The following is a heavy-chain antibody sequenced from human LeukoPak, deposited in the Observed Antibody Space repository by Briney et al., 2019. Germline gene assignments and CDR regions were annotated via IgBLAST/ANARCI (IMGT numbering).Heavy chain of an antibody. CDR2: INHSGST. CDR1: GGSFSGYY. J-gene: IGHJ4*02. Sequence: PSETLSLTCAVYGGSFSGYYWSWIRQPPGKGLEWIGEINHSGSTNYNPSLKSRVTISVDTSKNQFSLKLSSVTAADTAVYYCARSLRNYYDSSGPDYWGQGTLVTVSS. CDR3: ARSLRNYYDSSGPDY. V-gene: IGHV4-34*01. D-gene: IGHD3-22*01.